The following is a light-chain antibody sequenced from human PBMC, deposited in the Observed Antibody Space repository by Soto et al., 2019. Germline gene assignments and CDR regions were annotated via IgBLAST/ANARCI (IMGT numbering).Light chain of an antibody. J-gene: IGLJ2*01. CDR1: SSDVGGYNY. CDR2: DVS. CDR3: CSYAGSYTLV. V-gene: IGLV2-11*01. Sequence: QSALTQPSSVSGSPGQSVTISCTGTSSDVGGYNYVSWYQQQPGKAPKLMIYDVSKRPSGVPDRFSGSKSGNTASLTISGLQAEDEADYYCCSYAGSYTLVFGGGTKLTVL.